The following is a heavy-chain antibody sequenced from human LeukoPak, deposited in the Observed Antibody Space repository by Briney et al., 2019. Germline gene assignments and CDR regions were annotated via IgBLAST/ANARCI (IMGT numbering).Heavy chain of an antibody. J-gene: IGHJ3*02. CDR3: ARGQTAMVGDAFDI. V-gene: IGHV4-39*01. D-gene: IGHD5-18*01. CDR2: IYYSGST. Sequence: KPSETLSLTCTASGGSISSSSYYWGWIRQPPGKGLEWIGSIYYSGSTYYNPSLKSRVTIFVDTSKNQFSLKLNSVTAADTAVYYCARGQTAMVGDAFDIWGLGTMVTVSS. CDR1: GGSISSSSYY.